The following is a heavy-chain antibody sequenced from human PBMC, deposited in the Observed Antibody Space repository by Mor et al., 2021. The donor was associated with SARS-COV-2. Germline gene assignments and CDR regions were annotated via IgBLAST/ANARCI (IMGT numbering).Heavy chain of an antibody. V-gene: IGHV3-7*03. CDR3: ASCFGACYMDV. Sequence: WVANIKQDGSEKYYVDSVKGRFTISRDNAKKSLYLQMNSLRAEDTAVYYCASCFGACYMDVWAKGTTVTVSS. D-gene: IGHD3-3*01. J-gene: IGHJ6*03. CDR2: IKQDGSEK.